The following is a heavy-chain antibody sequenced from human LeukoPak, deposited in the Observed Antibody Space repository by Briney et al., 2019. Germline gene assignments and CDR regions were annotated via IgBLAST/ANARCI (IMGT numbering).Heavy chain of an antibody. D-gene: IGHD3-22*01. CDR1: GYSFTSYW. J-gene: IGHJ4*02. Sequence: GESLKISCKGSGYSFTSYWIGWVRQMPGEGLEWMGIIYPGDSDTRYSPSFQGQVTISADKSISTAYLQWSSLKASDTAMYYCARRGYYDSSGSPPPDYWGQGTLVTVSS. V-gene: IGHV5-51*01. CDR2: IYPGDSDT. CDR3: ARRGYYDSSGSPPPDY.